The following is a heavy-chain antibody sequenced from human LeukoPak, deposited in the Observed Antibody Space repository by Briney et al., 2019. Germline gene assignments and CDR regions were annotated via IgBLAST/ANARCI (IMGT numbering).Heavy chain of an antibody. CDR2: IYSGGST. V-gene: IGHV3-66*01. Sequence: PGGSLRLSCAASGFTVSSNYMSWVRQAPGKGLEWVSVIYSGGSTYYADSVKGRFTISRDNSKNTLYLQMNSLSAEDTAVYYCAREKGVAVAASLGYWGQGTLVTVSS. J-gene: IGHJ4*02. D-gene: IGHD6-19*01. CDR3: AREKGVAVAASLGY. CDR1: GFTVSSNY.